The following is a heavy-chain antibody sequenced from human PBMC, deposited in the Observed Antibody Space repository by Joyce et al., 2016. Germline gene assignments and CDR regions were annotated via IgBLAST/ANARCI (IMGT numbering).Heavy chain of an antibody. J-gene: IGHJ4*02. D-gene: IGHD3-3*01. CDR1: GFTFSNYV. Sequence: EVQLVESGGGLVQPGGSLRLSCAASGFTFSNYVMNWVRQGPGKGLEWLSRSGGGGDNFDYAASVSGRFTISRDNVKNSLFLQMNSLRDEDSALYFCARDPGVGTYGKFDLWGQGTRVTVSS. V-gene: IGHV3-48*02. CDR2: SGGGGDNF. CDR3: ARDPGVGTYGKFDL.